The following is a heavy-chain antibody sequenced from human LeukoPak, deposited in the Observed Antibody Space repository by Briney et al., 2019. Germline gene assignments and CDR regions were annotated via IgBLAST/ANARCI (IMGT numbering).Heavy chain of an antibody. CDR2: INPNSGGT. CDR3: ARADYYDSSGYYFLGGDDAFDI. Sequence: ASVKVSCKASGYTFTGYYMHWVRQAPGQGLEWMGWINPNSGGTNYAQKFQGRVTMTRDTSISTAYRELSRLRSDDTAVYYCARADYYDSSGYYFLGGDDAFDIWGQGTMVTVSS. D-gene: IGHD3-22*01. CDR1: GYTFTGYY. V-gene: IGHV1-2*02. J-gene: IGHJ3*02.